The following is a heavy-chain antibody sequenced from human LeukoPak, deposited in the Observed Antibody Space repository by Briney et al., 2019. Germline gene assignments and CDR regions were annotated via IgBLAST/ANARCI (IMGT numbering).Heavy chain of an antibody. Sequence: PGGSLRLSCAASGFTFSSYSMNWVRQAPGKGLEWVSYISSSSSTIYYADSVKGRFTISRDNAKNSLYLQMNSLRAEDTAVYYCARDGRYSSGWYFDYWGQGTLVTVSS. CDR1: GFTFSSYS. V-gene: IGHV3-48*01. CDR2: ISSSSSTI. CDR3: ARDGRYSSGWYFDY. D-gene: IGHD6-19*01. J-gene: IGHJ4*02.